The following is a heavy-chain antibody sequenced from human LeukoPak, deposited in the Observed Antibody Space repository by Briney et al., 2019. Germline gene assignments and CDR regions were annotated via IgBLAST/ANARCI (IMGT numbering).Heavy chain of an antibody. Sequence: GGTLRLSCAASGFTFSSYGMTWVRQPPGKGLEWVSVTHKNAITSYADTVRGRFTISRDNSKNTLYLQMNNLRVDDTAVYYCARSLRVRGVPDYMDVWGKGTTVTVYS. CDR1: GFTFSSYG. CDR3: ARSLRVRGVPDYMDV. CDR2: THKNAIT. V-gene: IGHV3-53*01. D-gene: IGHD3-10*01. J-gene: IGHJ6*03.